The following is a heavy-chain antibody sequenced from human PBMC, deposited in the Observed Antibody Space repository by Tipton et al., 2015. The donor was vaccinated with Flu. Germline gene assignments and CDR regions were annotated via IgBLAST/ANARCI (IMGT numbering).Heavy chain of an antibody. J-gene: IGHJ5*01. Sequence: TLSLTCAVYGGSFSGYYWSWIRQPPGKGLEWIGEISHTGSPYYNSSLRGRVTISVARSKDQFSLRLTSVTAADTAVYFCARRDFSNYVSEPKNWFDFWGQGTLVTVSS. CDR3: ARRDFSNYVSEPKNWFDF. V-gene: IGHV4-34*01. CDR2: ISHTGSP. D-gene: IGHD4-11*01. CDR1: GGSFSGYY.